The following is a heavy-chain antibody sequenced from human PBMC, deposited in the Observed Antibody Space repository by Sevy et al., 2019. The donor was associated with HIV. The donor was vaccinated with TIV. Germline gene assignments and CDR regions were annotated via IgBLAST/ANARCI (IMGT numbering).Heavy chain of an antibody. CDR1: GYTFTSYA. Sequence: ASVKVSCKASGYTFTSYAMNWVRQAPGQGLEWMGWINTNTGNPTYAQGFTGRFVFSLDTSVSTAYLQISSLKAEDTAVYYCASSPWELLRGWFDPWGQGTLVTVPS. CDR2: INTNTGNP. CDR3: ASSPWELLRGWFDP. D-gene: IGHD1-26*01. J-gene: IGHJ5*02. V-gene: IGHV7-4-1*02.